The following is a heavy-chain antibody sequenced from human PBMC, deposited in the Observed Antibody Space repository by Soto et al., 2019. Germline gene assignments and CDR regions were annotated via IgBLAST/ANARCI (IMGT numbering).Heavy chain of an antibody. CDR3: TTRGALGY. V-gene: IGHV3-15*07. Sequence: EVQLVESGGGLVKPGESLRLSCAASDLSFSNAYINWVRQAPGKGLEWVGRIKSKTDGGTIDYAAPVKGRFIISRDDSSNTLYLQMNSLKTEATAVYYCTTRGALGYWGQGTLVTVSS. D-gene: IGHD2-15*01. J-gene: IGHJ4*02. CDR1: DLSFSNAY. CDR2: IKSKTDGGTI.